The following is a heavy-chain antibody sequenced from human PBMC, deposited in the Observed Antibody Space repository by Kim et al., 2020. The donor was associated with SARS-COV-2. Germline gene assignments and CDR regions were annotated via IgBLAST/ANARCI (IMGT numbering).Heavy chain of an antibody. V-gene: IGHV3-11*03. CDR2: ISSSSSYT. J-gene: IGHJ3*02. CDR3: ASALTRAVGLFDI. CDR1: GFTFSDYY. D-gene: IGHD3-16*01. Sequence: GGSLRLSCAASGFTFSDYYMSWIRQAPGKGLEWVSYISSSSSYTNYADSVKGRFTISRDNAKNSLYLQMNSLRAEDTAVYYCASALTRAVGLFDIWGQGTMVTVSS.